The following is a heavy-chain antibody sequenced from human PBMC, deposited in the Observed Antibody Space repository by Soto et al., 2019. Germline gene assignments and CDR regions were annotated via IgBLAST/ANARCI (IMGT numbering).Heavy chain of an antibody. CDR2: IFYSGTT. V-gene: IGHV4-59*01. CDR1: GDSISNYY. D-gene: IGHD3-22*01. Sequence: SETLSLTCTVSGDSISNYYWSWIRQPPGKGLEWIGFIFYSGTTNYNPSLKSRVTISVDTSKNQFSLKLSSVTAADAAVYYCARAVRRYDSSAYYCDSWGKGTLVTVSS. CDR3: ARAVRRYDSSAYYCDS. J-gene: IGHJ4*02.